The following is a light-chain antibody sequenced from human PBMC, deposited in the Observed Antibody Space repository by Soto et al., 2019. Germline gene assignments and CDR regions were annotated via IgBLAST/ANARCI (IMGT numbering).Light chain of an antibody. Sequence: EIVLTQSPGNLSLSPGERATLSCRASQSVTSSLVWYQQKAGQAPRLLIYDASNRATGIPARFSGSGSGTDFTLTISSLEPEDSAVYYCQHRSTWPRTFGGGTKVEIK. CDR1: QSVTSS. J-gene: IGKJ4*01. CDR3: QHRSTWPRT. CDR2: DAS. V-gene: IGKV3-11*01.